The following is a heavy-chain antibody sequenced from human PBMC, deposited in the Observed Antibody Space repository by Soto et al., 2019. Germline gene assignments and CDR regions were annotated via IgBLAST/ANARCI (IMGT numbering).Heavy chain of an antibody. CDR2: ISYDGSYQ. CDR3: AKGGEVGGVLGDH. D-gene: IGHD1-26*01. Sequence: QVQLVESGGGVVQPGTSLRLSCEASGFAFNKFGMHWVRQAPGKGLEWVAFISYDGSYQYYADSVQGRLTITRDNSMNTLNMQLNSLRRKDTAVYYCAKGGEVGGVLGDHWGQGTLVTVSS. CDR1: GFAFNKFG. J-gene: IGHJ4*02. V-gene: IGHV3-30*18.